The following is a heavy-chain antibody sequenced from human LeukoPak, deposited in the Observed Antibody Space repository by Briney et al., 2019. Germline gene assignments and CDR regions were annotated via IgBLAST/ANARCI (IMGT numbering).Heavy chain of an antibody. CDR1: GYSFTSYW. Sequence: GESLKISCKSSGYSFTSYWIGWVRQMPGKGLEWMGIIYPGDSDTRYSPSFQGQVTISADKSISTAYLQWSSLKASDTAMYYCARRGYCSSTSCYPFDPWGQGTLVTVSS. D-gene: IGHD2-2*01. V-gene: IGHV5-51*01. CDR2: IYPGDSDT. CDR3: ARRGYCSSTSCYPFDP. J-gene: IGHJ5*02.